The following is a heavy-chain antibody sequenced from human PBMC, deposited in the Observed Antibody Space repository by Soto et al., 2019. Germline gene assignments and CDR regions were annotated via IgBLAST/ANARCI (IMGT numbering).Heavy chain of an antibody. D-gene: IGHD3-9*01. CDR1: GGTFSSYA. J-gene: IGHJ4*02. CDR3: ARETYYDILTGYYLFDY. CDR2: IIPIFGTA. V-gene: IGHV1-69*13. Sequence: SVKVSCKASGGTFSSYAISWVRQAPGQGLEWMGGIIPIFGTANYAQKFQGRVTITADESTSTAYMELSSLRSEDTAVYYCARETYYDILTGYYLFDYWGQGTLVTVSS.